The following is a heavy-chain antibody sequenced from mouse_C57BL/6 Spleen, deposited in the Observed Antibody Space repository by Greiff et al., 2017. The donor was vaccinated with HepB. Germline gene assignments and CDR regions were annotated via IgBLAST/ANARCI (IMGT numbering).Heavy chain of an antibody. CDR2: ISYDGSN. V-gene: IGHV3-6*01. CDR1: GYSITSGYY. J-gene: IGHJ2*01. CDR3: ARDQGFYGSSYFDY. Sequence: EVQLVESGPGLVKPSQSLSLTCSVTGYSITSGYYWNWIRQFPGNKLEWMGYISYDGSNNYNPSLKNRISITRDTSKNQFFLKLNSVTTEDTATYYCARDQGFYGSSYFDYWGQGTTLTVSS. D-gene: IGHD1-1*01.